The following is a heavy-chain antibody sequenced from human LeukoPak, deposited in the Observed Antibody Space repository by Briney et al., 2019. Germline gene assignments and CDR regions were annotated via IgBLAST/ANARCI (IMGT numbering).Heavy chain of an antibody. J-gene: IGHJ6*02. CDR1: GGSFSGYY. D-gene: IGHD2-2*01. CDR2: INHSGST. CDR3: ARGRGLPAATFPPNYYYYYGMDV. V-gene: IGHV4-34*01. Sequence: KASETLSLTCAVYGGSFSGYYWGWIRQPPGKGLEWIGEINHSGSTNYNPSLKSRVTISVDTSKNQFSLKLSSVTAADTAVYYCARGRGLPAATFPPNYYYYYGMDVWGQGTTVTVSS.